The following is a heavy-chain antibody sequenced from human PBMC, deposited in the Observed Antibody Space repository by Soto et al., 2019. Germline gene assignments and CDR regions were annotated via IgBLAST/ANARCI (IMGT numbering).Heavy chain of an antibody. CDR3: TRRGGGGSGVFMIDWRGP. D-gene: IGHD3-3*01. V-gene: IGHV4-34*01. Sequence: PSETLSLTCAVYGGSFSGYYWSWIRQPPGKGLEWIGEINHSGSTNYNPSLKSRVTISVDTSKNQFSLKLASVTAADTAMYYCTRRGGGGSGVFMIDWRGPWGQETQFTVSS. CDR2: INHSGST. J-gene: IGHJ5*02. CDR1: GGSFSGYY.